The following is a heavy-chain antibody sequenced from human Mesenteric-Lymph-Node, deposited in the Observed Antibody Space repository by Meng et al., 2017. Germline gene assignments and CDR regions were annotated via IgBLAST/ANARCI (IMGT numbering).Heavy chain of an antibody. CDR3: ARESVVAGSFGWFDP. CDR1: GDSITRYY. D-gene: IGHD6-19*01. J-gene: IGHJ5*02. V-gene: IGHV4-59*01. Sequence: SETLSLTCTVSGDSITRYYWSWIRQPPGKGLEWIGFMYYNEKTNYNPSLKSRVTISVDTSKNQFSLKLNSVTAADTAVYYCARESVVAGSFGWFDPWGQGSLVTVSS. CDR2: MYYNEKT.